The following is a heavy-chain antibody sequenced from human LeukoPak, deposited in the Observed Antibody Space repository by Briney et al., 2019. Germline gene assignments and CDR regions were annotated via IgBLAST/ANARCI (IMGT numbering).Heavy chain of an antibody. CDR1: GFTFSSYA. CDR2: ISYDGSNK. D-gene: IGHD3-16*01. CDR3: ARAEAYYAYVWGSYLDY. J-gene: IGHJ4*02. V-gene: IGHV3-30-3*01. Sequence: HPGGSLRLSCAASGFTFSSYAMHWVRQAPGKGLEGVAVISYDGSNKYYADSVKGRFTMSRDNSKNTLYLQLHSLRAEDTAVYYCARAEAYYAYVWGSYLDYWGQGTLVTVSS.